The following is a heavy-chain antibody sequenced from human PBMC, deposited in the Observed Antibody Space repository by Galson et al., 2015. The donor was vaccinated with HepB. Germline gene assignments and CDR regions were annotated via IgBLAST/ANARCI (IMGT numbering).Heavy chain of an antibody. V-gene: IGHV1-8*01. Sequence: SVKVSCKASGYTFTNYDINWVRQATGQGLEWMGWMNPNFGNTVYTEKFQGRVTMTRDTSISTAYMELTSLTSEDTAVYYCARGPLYYNPLTASYASSAGYCDFWGQGTLITVSS. CDR2: MNPNFGNT. CDR3: ARGPLYYNPLTASYASSAGYCDF. CDR1: GYTFTNYD. D-gene: IGHD3-9*01. J-gene: IGHJ4*02.